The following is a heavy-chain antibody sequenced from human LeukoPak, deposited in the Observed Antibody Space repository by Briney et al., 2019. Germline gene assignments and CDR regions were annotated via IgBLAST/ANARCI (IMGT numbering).Heavy chain of an antibody. Sequence: SQTLPLTCAISGDSVSSNSAAWNWIRQSPSRGLEWLGRTYYRYKWYNDYAVAVKSRITINSDTSKNQFFLQLNSVTPEDTAVYFCARLGYNSSWYFGPFACWGQGTLVTVSS. CDR3: ARLGYNSSWYFGPFAC. CDR2: TYYRYKWYN. CDR1: GDSVSSNSAA. V-gene: IGHV6-1*01. D-gene: IGHD6-13*01. J-gene: IGHJ4*02.